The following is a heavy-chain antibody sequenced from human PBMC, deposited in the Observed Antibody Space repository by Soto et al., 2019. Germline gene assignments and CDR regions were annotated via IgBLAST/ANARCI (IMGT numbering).Heavy chain of an antibody. J-gene: IGHJ4*02. D-gene: IGHD3-10*01. CDR2: IYYSGST. CDR3: ARRVLRGQLLWFGESFIDY. CDR1: GGSISSSSYY. Sequence: SETLSLTCTVSGGSISSSSYYWGWIRQPPGKGLEWIGSIYYSGSTYYNPSLKSRVTISVDTSKNQFSLKLSSVTAADTAVYYCARRVLRGQLLWFGESFIDYWGQGTLVTVSS. V-gene: IGHV4-39*01.